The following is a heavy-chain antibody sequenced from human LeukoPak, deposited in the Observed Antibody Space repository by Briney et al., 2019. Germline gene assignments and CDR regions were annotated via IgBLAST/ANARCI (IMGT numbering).Heavy chain of an antibody. CDR2: INHSGSN. Sequence: SETLSLTCAVYGGSFSGYYWSWIRQPPGKGLEWIGEINHSGSNNYNPSLKSRVTISVDTSKNQFSLKLSSVTAADTAVYYCARGEVAGPLYYFDYWGQGTLVTVSS. D-gene: IGHD6-19*01. J-gene: IGHJ4*02. V-gene: IGHV4-34*01. CDR3: ARGEVAGPLYYFDY. CDR1: GGSFSGYY.